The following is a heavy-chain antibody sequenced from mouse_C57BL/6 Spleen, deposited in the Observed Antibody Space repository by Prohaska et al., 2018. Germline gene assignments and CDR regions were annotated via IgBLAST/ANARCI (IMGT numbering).Heavy chain of an antibody. CDR3: ARRSIQAWFAY. V-gene: IGHV1-55*01. J-gene: IGHJ3*01. CDR2: IYPGSGST. D-gene: IGHD2-10*02. CDR1: GYTFTSYW. Sequence: QVQLQQPGAELVKPGASVKMSCKASGYTFTSYWITWVKQRPGQGLEWIGDIYPGSGSTNYNEKFKSKATLTVDTSASTAYMQLSSRTSEDSAVYYGARRSIQAWFAYWGQGTLVTVSA.